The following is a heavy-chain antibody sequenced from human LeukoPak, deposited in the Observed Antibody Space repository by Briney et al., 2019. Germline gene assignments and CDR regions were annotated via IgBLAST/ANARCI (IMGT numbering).Heavy chain of an antibody. D-gene: IGHD5-18*01. V-gene: IGHV4-34*01. J-gene: IGHJ4*02. CDR2: INHSGST. CDR3: ARRIEKTAMVDY. CDR1: GGSFIDYY. Sequence: SETLSLTCAVYGGSFIDYYWSWIRQPPGKGLEWIGEINHSGSTNYNPSLKSRATISVDTSKNQFSLKLSSVTAADTAVYYCARRIEKTAMVDYWGQGTLVTVSS.